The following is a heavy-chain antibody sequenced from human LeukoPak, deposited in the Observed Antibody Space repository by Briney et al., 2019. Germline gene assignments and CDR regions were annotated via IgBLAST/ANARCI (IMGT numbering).Heavy chain of an antibody. V-gene: IGHV3-30-3*01. CDR2: ISYDGSNK. CDR1: GFTFSSYA. CDR3: ARDWYHWNVAPFDP. J-gene: IGHJ5*02. D-gene: IGHD1-1*01. Sequence: GGSLRVSCAASGFTFSSYAMHWVRQAPGKGLEWVAVISYDGSNKYYADSVKGRFTISRDNSKNTLYLQMNSLRAEDTAVYYCARDWYHWNVAPFDPWGQGTLVTVSS.